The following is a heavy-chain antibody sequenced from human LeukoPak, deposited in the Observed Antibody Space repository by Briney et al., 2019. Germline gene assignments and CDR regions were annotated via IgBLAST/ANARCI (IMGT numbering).Heavy chain of an antibody. CDR3: AKVNYYDSSGYY. CDR1: GFTFSNYA. Sequence: GGSLRLSCAASGFTFSNYAMSWVRQAPGKGLEWVSGISGNGANTYYVDSMKGRFTISRDNSKNTLYLQMNSLRAEDTAVYYCAKVNYYDSSGYYWGQGSLVTVSS. D-gene: IGHD3-22*01. CDR2: ISGNGANT. J-gene: IGHJ4*02. V-gene: IGHV3-23*01.